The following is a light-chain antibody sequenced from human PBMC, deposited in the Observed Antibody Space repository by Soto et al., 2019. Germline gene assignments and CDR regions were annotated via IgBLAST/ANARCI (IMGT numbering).Light chain of an antibody. CDR1: QPISRW. CDR3: QQYSSSWT. V-gene: IGKV1-5*01. J-gene: IGKJ1*01. Sequence: DIQMTQSPSILSASVGDRVTITCRASQPISRWMAWYQQKPGKAPNLLIFDASTLESGVPSRFSGSGSGTQFTLTISSLQPADFATYYCQQYSSSWTFGQGTKVDIK. CDR2: DAS.